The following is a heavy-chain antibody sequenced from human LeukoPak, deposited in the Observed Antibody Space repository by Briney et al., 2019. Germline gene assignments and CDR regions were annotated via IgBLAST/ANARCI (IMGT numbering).Heavy chain of an antibody. J-gene: IGHJ5*02. CDR1: GYTFTGYY. Sequence: GASVKVSCKAYGYTFTGYYMHWVRQAPGQGVEWMGWINPNSGGTNYAQKFQGRVTMTRDTSISTAYMELSRLRSDDTAVYYCARGYRADFWSGYFPNWFDPWGQGTLVTVSS. D-gene: IGHD3-3*01. CDR2: INPNSGGT. CDR3: ARGYRADFWSGYFPNWFDP. V-gene: IGHV1-2*02.